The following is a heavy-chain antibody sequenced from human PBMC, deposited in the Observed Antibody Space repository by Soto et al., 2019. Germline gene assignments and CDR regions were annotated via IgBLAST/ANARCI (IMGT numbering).Heavy chain of an antibody. CDR2: IYWDDDK. CDR1: GFSLSTSEVA. Sequence: QITLKESGPTLVKPTQTLTLTCTFSGFSLSTSEVAVGWIRQPPGKALEWVALIYWDDDKRYSPSLKSRLTINKDTSKNQVVLTMTNMDPVDTGTYYCVRDSSGYYGFDYWGQGTLVTVSS. D-gene: IGHD3-22*01. J-gene: IGHJ4*02. CDR3: VRDSSGYYGFDY. V-gene: IGHV2-5*04.